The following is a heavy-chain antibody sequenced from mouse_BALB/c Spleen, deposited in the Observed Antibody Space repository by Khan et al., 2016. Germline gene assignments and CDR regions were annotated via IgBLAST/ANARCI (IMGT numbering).Heavy chain of an antibody. J-gene: IGHJ2*01. CDR3: TTKVYYFDY. V-gene: IGHV5-6-5*01. CDR2: ISSGGSS. Sequence: EVELVESGGGLVKPGGSLKLSCAASGFTFSSYAMSWVRQTPEKRLEWVASISSGGSSFYPDILKDRFTISRDNARNLLSLQMRSLRSEDTAMYYCTTKVYYFDYWGQGTTLTVSS. CDR1: GFTFSSYA.